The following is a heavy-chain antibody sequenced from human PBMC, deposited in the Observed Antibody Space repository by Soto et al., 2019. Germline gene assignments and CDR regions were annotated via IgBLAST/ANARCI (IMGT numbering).Heavy chain of an antibody. CDR1: GFTFSSYG. Sequence: GGSLRLSCAASGFTFSSYGMHWVRQAPGKGLEWVAVISYDGSNKYYADSVKGRFTISRDNSKNTLYLQMNSLRAEDTAVYYCAKGRITMVRGGAYGMDGWGQGTTVTVSS. J-gene: IGHJ6*02. CDR2: ISYDGSNK. CDR3: AKGRITMVRGGAYGMDG. D-gene: IGHD3-10*01. V-gene: IGHV3-30*18.